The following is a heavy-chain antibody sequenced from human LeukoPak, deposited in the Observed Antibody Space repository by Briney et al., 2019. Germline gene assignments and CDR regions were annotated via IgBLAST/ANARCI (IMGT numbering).Heavy chain of an antibody. CDR2: MNPNSGNT. Sequence: ASVKVSCKASGYTFTSYDINWVRQASGQGLEWMGWMNPNSGNTGYAQKFQGRVTMTRNTSISTTYMELSSLRSEDTAVYYCARMLWDYYDSSGYTTNWFDPWGQGTLVTVS. CDR1: GYTFTSYD. J-gene: IGHJ5*02. D-gene: IGHD3-22*01. V-gene: IGHV1-8*01. CDR3: ARMLWDYYDSSGYTTNWFDP.